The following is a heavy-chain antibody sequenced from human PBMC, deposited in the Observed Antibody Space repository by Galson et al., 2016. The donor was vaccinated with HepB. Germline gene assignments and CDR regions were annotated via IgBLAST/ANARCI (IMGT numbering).Heavy chain of an antibody. CDR1: GYTLIEIS. Sequence: SVKVSCKVPGYTLIEISMHWVRQAPGQGLEWMGGIVPILGTANYAQKFQGRVTITADKSTSTAYMELSSLRSEDTAVFYCARAEWLFHAFDIWGQGTMVTVSS. CDR2: IVPILGTA. J-gene: IGHJ3*02. D-gene: IGHD3-3*01. CDR3: ARAEWLFHAFDI. V-gene: IGHV1-69*06.